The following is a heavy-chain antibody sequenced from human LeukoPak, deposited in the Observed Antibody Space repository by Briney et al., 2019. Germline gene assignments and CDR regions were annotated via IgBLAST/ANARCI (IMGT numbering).Heavy chain of an antibody. V-gene: IGHV1-18*01. J-gene: IGHJ4*02. CDR1: GYTFTSYD. CDR3: ARVKINTAMVSGYFDY. D-gene: IGHD5-18*01. Sequence: ASVKVSCKASGYTFTSYDINWVRQATGQGLEWMGWISAYNGNTNYAQKLQGRVTMTTDTSTSTAYMELRSLRSDDTAVYYCARVKINTAMVSGYFDYWGQGALVTVSS. CDR2: ISAYNGNT.